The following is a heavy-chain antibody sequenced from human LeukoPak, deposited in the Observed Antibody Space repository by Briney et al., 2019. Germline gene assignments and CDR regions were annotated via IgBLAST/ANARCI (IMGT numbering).Heavy chain of an antibody. CDR3: ASESGGSLSFDY. J-gene: IGHJ4*02. Sequence: GASVKVSCKASGYTFTSYAMHWVRQAPGQRLEWIGWINAGNGNTKYSQKFQGRVTITRDTSASTAYMELSSLRSEDTAVYYCASESGGSLSFDYWGQGTLVTVSS. D-gene: IGHD2-15*01. CDR1: GYTFTSYA. V-gene: IGHV1-3*01. CDR2: INAGNGNT.